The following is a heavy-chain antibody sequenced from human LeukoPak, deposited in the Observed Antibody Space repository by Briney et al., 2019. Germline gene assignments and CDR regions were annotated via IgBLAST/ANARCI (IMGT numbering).Heavy chain of an antibody. Sequence: ASVKVSCKASGYSFTSYGITWVRQAPGQGLEWMGWISGYNGNTKYAQRFQGRVTMTTDTSTSTAYMELRSLRSDDTAVYYCARDYGDYPSYWGQGTLVTVSS. CDR1: GYSFTSYG. CDR2: ISGYNGNT. CDR3: ARDYGDYPSY. D-gene: IGHD4-17*01. V-gene: IGHV1-18*01. J-gene: IGHJ4*02.